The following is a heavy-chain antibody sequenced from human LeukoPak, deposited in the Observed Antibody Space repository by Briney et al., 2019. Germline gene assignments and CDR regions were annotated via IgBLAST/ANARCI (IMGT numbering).Heavy chain of an antibody. J-gene: IGHJ4*02. CDR1: GFTFSSYW. D-gene: IGHD3-22*01. Sequence: PRGSLRLSCAASGFTFSSYWMSWVRQAPGKGLEWVANIKQDGSEKYYVDSVKGRFTISRDNAKNSLYLQMNSLRAEDTAVYYCASPPITDSSGYYPSDYWGQGTLVTVSS. V-gene: IGHV3-7*01. CDR3: ASPPITDSSGYYPSDY. CDR2: IKQDGSEK.